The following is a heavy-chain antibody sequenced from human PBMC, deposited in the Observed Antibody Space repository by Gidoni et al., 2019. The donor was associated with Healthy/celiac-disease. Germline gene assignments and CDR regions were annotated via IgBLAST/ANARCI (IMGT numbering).Heavy chain of an antibody. Sequence: QVQLVESGGGVVQPGRSLRLSCAASGFTFSSYAMHWVRQAPGKGLEWVAVRSYDGSNKYYADSVKGRFTISRDNSKNTLYLQMNSLRAEDTAVYYCARDLVGKLELQGYGMDVWGQGTTVTVSS. V-gene: IGHV3-30-3*01. CDR3: ARDLVGKLELQGYGMDV. J-gene: IGHJ6*02. D-gene: IGHD1-7*01. CDR2: RSYDGSNK. CDR1: GFTFSSYA.